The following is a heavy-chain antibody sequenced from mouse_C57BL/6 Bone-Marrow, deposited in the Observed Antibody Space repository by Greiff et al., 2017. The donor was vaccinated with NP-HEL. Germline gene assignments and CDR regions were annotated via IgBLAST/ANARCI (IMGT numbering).Heavy chain of an antibody. D-gene: IGHD2-3*01. J-gene: IGHJ3*01. V-gene: IGHV1-74*01. CDR2: IHPSDSDT. CDR1: GYTFTSYW. Sequence: QVQLQQPGAELVKPGASVKVSCKASGYTFTSYWMHWVKQRPGQGLEWIGRIHPSDSDTNYNQKFKGKATLTVDKYSNTAYMQLSSLTSEDSAVYYCAIYDGYYAWFAYWGQGTLVTVSA. CDR3: AIYDGYYAWFAY.